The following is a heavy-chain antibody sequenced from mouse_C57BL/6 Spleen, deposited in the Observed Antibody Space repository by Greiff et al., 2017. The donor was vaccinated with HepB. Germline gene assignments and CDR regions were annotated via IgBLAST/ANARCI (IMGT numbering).Heavy chain of an antibody. CDR2: IDPSDSET. CDR1: GYTFTSYW. CDR3: ARGNYYDYGAY. Sequence: VQLQQPGAELVRPGSSVKLSCKASGYTFTSYWMHWVKQRPIQGLEWIGNIDPSDSETHYNQKFKDKATLTVDKSSSTAYMQLSSLTSEDSAVYYCARGNYYDYGAYWGQGTLVTVSA. D-gene: IGHD2-4*01. J-gene: IGHJ3*01. V-gene: IGHV1-52*01.